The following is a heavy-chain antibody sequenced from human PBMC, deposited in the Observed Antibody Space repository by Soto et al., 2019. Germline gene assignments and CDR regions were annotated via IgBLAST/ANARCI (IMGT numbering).Heavy chain of an antibody. CDR1: GGSFSGHS. CDR3: STRAYDTNGYYRFDP. Sequence: ETLSLTCAVYGGSFSGHSWTWIRQSPGKGLEWIGDINHSGRVNYSPSLKSRVTISLDTSKNQFSLTLSAVTAADTAMYYCSTRAYDTNGYYRFDPWGQGTLATVSS. J-gene: IGHJ5*01. CDR2: INHSGRV. D-gene: IGHD3-22*01. V-gene: IGHV4-34*01.